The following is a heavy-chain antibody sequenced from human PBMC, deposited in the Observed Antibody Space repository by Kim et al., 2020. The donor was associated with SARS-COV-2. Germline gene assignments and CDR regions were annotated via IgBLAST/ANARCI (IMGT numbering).Heavy chain of an antibody. CDR1: GGSISSGSYY. CDR2: IYTSGST. V-gene: IGHV4-61*02. D-gene: IGHD3-10*01. CDR3: ARDRGSGLGFDY. Sequence: SETLSLTCTVSGGSISSGSYYWSWIRQPAGKGLEWIGRIYTSGSTNYNPSLKSRVTISVDTSKNQFSLKLSSVTAADTAVYYCARDRGSGLGFDYWGQGTLVTVSS. J-gene: IGHJ4*02.